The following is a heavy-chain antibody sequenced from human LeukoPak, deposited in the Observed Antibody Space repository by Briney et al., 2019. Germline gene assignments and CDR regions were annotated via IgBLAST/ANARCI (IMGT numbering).Heavy chain of an antibody. Sequence: SETLSLTCTVSGGSISSGDYYWSWIRQPPGKGLEWIGYIYHSGSTYYNPSLKSRVTISVDTSKNQFSLKLSSVTAADTAVYYCARDFYDSSGFDYWGQGTLVTVSS. CDR1: GGSISSGDYY. J-gene: IGHJ4*02. CDR3: ARDFYDSSGFDY. D-gene: IGHD3-22*01. V-gene: IGHV4-30-2*01. CDR2: IYHSGST.